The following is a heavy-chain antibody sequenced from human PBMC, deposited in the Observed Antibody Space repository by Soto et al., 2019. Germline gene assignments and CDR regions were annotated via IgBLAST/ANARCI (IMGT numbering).Heavy chain of an antibody. CDR2: INHSGST. CDR1: GGSFSGYY. Sequence: SETLSLTCAVYGGSFSGYYWSWIRQPPGKGLEWIGEINHSGSTNYNPSLKSRVTISVDTSKNQFSLKLSSVTAADTAVYYCAIGGAYYDSSGYPRQVYYFDYWGQGTLVTVSS. V-gene: IGHV4-34*01. CDR3: AIGGAYYDSSGYPRQVYYFDY. J-gene: IGHJ4*02. D-gene: IGHD3-22*01.